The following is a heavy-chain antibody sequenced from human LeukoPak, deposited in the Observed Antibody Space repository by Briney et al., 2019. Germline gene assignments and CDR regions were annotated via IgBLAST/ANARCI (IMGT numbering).Heavy chain of an antibody. J-gene: IGHJ6*03. CDR1: GFTFSSYV. CDR2: IRYDGSNK. Sequence: GGSLRLSCAASGFTFSSYVMHWVRQAPGKGLEWVAFIRYDGSNKYYADSVKGRFTISRDNSKNTLYLQMNSLRAEDTAVYYCAKDLQYQLLGRIGYYMDVWGKGTTVTISS. V-gene: IGHV3-30*02. CDR3: AKDLQYQLLGRIGYYMDV. D-gene: IGHD2-2*01.